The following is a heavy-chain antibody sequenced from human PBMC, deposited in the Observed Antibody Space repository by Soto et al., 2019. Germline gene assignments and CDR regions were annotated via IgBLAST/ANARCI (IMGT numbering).Heavy chain of an antibody. CDR1: GYTFTSYG. V-gene: IGHV1-18*01. D-gene: IGHD4-17*01. CDR2: ISAYNGNT. Sequence: ASVKVSCKASGYTFTSYGISWVRQAPGQGLEWMGWISAYNGNTNYAQKLQGRVTITTDTSTSTAYMELSSLRSDDTAVYYCARSTVTTVTYYYCGMDVWGKGTTVTASS. CDR3: ARSTVTTVTYYYCGMDV. J-gene: IGHJ6*04.